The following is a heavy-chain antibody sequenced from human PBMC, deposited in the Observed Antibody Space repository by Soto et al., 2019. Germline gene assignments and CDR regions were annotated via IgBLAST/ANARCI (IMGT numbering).Heavy chain of an antibody. Sequence: AAALIKPPCTLGLTCMFSGLSLRTSSMRVGWSRQPPGKDLEWLARIDWDDDKFYSTSLKTRLTISKDTSKNQVVLTMTDMDPVDTATYCCARVSVQLSFDYWGQGAQVT. CDR3: ARVSVQLSFDY. J-gene: IGHJ4*02. CDR1: GLSLRTSSMR. V-gene: IGHV2-70*04. D-gene: IGHD1-1*01. CDR2: IDWDDDK.